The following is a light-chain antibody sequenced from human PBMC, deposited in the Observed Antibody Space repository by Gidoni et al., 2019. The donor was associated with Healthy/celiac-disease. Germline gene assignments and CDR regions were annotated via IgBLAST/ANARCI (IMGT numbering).Light chain of an antibody. Sequence: DIVMTQSPGSLALSLGERATINCKSSQSVLYSSNNKNYLAWYQQKPGQPPKLLIYWASTRESGVPDRFSGSGSGTDFTLTISSLQAEDVAVYYCQQYYSTPFTFGPGTKVDIK. CDR1: QSVLYSSNNKNY. CDR2: WAS. J-gene: IGKJ3*01. CDR3: QQYYSTPFT. V-gene: IGKV4-1*01.